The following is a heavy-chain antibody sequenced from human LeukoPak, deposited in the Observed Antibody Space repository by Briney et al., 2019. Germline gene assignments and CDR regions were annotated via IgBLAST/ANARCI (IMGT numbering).Heavy chain of an antibody. CDR2: INPNSGDT. Sequence: ASVKVSCKASRYTFTNYYIHWVRQAPGQGLEWVGWINPNSGDTNYAQKLQGRVTMTRDTSIITAFMELSRLTSDDTAVYYCARVVSGGVIWAYWGQGTLVTVSS. J-gene: IGHJ4*02. V-gene: IGHV1-2*02. D-gene: IGHD3-16*01. CDR3: ARVVSGGVIWAY. CDR1: RYTFTNYY.